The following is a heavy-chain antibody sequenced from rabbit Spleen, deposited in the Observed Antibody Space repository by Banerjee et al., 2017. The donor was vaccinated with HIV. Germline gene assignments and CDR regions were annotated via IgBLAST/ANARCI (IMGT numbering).Heavy chain of an antibody. J-gene: IGHJ6*01. V-gene: IGHV1S40*01. Sequence: QSLEESGGGLVQPEGSLALTCKASGLSFNSDYDMCWVRQAPGKGLEWVACAYAGSSDSTYSATWAKGRFTISKTSSTTVTLQMTSLTVADTATYFCARDAGTSFSTYGMDLWGPGTLVTVS. CDR1: GLSFNSDYD. CDR2: AYAGSSDST. CDR3: ARDAGTSFSTYGMDL. D-gene: IGHD8-1*01.